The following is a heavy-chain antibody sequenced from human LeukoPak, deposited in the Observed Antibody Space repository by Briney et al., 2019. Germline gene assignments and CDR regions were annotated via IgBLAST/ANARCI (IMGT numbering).Heavy chain of an antibody. V-gene: IGHV4-39*07. CDR3: ARVRGSWYYFGF. CDR1: GGSISSSSYY. CDR2: IYYSGST. Sequence: SETLSLTCSVSGGSISSSSYYWGWIRQPPGKGLEWIGSIYYSGSTYYNPSLKSRFTISVDTSKNQFSLKLSSVTAADTAVYYCARVRGSWYYFGFRGQGTLVTVSS. D-gene: IGHD6-13*01. J-gene: IGHJ4*02.